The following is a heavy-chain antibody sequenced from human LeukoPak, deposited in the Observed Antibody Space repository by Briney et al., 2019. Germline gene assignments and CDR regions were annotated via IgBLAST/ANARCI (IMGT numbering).Heavy chain of an antibody. CDR2: ISGSVGTI. J-gene: IGHJ2*01. V-gene: IGHV3-23*01. CDR3: AKDLSGYGPYWYFDL. CDR1: GFTFSSYG. Sequence: GGSLRLSCAASGFTFSSYGMSWVRQAPGKGLEWVSSISGSVGTIYYADSVKGRFAISRDNSKNTLYLQMNNLRAEDSAVYYCAKDLSGYGPYWYFDLWGRGTLVTVSS. D-gene: IGHD6-25*01.